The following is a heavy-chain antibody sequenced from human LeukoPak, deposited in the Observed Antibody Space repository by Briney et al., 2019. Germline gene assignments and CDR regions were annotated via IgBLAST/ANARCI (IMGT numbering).Heavy chain of an antibody. CDR2: IYTSGST. V-gene: IGHV4-4*07. J-gene: IGHJ6*02. CDR1: GGSISSYY. Sequence: SETLSLTCTVSGGSISSYYWSWIRQPAGKGLEWIGRIYTSGSTNYNPSLRSRVTISVDKSKNQFSLKLTSVTAADTAVYYCARKYYNGSGSMDVWGQGTTVTVSS. CDR3: ARKYYNGSGSMDV. D-gene: IGHD3-10*01.